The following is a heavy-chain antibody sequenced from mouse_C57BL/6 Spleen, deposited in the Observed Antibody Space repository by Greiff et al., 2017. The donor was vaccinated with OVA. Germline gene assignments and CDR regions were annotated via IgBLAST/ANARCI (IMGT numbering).Heavy chain of an antibody. CDR3: AREGYDVRAYFDY. CDR2: IDPSDSET. CDR1: GYTFTSYW. J-gene: IGHJ2*01. D-gene: IGHD2-2*01. V-gene: IGHV1-52*01. Sequence: VQLQQPGAELVRPGSSVKLSYKASGYTFTSYWMHWVKQRPIQGLEWIGNIDPSDSETHYNQKFKDKATLTVDKSSSTAYMQLSSLTSEDSAVYYCAREGYDVRAYFDYWGQGTTLTVSS.